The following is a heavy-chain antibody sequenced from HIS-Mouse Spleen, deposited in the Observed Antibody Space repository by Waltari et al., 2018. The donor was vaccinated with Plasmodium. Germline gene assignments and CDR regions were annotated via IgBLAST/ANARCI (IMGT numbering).Heavy chain of an antibody. V-gene: IGHV4-39*01. CDR3: ARLIVGATQFDY. D-gene: IGHD1-26*01. Sequence: QLQLQESGPGLVKPSETLSLTCTVSGGSISSSSYYWGWTRQPPGKGLEWIGSIYYSGSTYYNPSLKSRVTISVDTSKNQFSLKLSSVTAADTAVYYCARLIVGATQFDYWGQGTLVTVSS. J-gene: IGHJ4*02. CDR2: IYYSGST. CDR1: GGSISSSSYY.